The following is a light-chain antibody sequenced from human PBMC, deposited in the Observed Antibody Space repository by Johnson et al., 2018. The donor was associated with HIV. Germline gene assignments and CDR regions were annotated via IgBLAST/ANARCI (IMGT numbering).Light chain of an antibody. Sequence: QSVLTQPPSVSAAPGQKVTISCSGSSSNIGNNYVSWYQQLPGTAPKLLIYDNNRRPSGIPDRFAGSKSGTSATLGITRLQTGDEADYYCGTGDISLSGGGVFGPGTKVTVL. CDR2: DNN. J-gene: IGLJ1*01. V-gene: IGLV1-51*01. CDR1: SSNIGNNY. CDR3: GTGDISLSGGGV.